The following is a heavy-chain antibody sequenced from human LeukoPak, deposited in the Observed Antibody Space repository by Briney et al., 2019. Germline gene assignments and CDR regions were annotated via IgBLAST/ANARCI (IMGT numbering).Heavy chain of an antibody. CDR2: IRSKAYGGTT. CDR3: TRDRGPLWFGELLN. CDR1: GFTFGDYA. J-gene: IGHJ4*02. V-gene: IGHV3-49*03. Sequence: GSLRLSCTASGFTFGDYAMSWFRQAPGKGLEWVGFIRSKAYGGTTEYAASVKGRFTISRDDSKSIAYLQMNSLKTEDTAVYYCTRDRGPLWFGELLNWGQGTLVTVSS. D-gene: IGHD3-10*01.